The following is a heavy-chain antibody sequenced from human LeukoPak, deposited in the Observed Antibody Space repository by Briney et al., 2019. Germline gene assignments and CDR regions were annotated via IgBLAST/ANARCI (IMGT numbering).Heavy chain of an antibody. CDR2: ISYSGST. D-gene: IGHD3-22*01. CDR3: ARGGGVTYYDSTGYLWYFDY. V-gene: IGHV4-59*11. CDR1: GGSISSHY. J-gene: IGHJ4*02. Sequence: PSETLSLTCTVSGGSISSHYWSWIRQPPGKGLEWIGYISYSGSTKFNPSLKSRVTISVDTSKNQFSLKLSSVTAADTAVYYCARGGGVTYYDSTGYLWYFDYWGQGTLVTVSS.